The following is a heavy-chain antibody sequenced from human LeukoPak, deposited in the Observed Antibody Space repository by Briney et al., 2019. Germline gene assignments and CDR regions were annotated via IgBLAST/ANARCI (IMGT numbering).Heavy chain of an antibody. CDR1: GFTFSSYV. Sequence: GGSLRLSCAASGFTFSSYVMSWVRQAPGKGLEWVSIISDSGGSTYCADSVKGRFTISRDNAENTLYLQINSLRAEDTAVYYCAKDRGKDFWSGYYDYWGQGTLVTVSS. J-gene: IGHJ4*02. CDR3: AKDRGKDFWSGYYDY. V-gene: IGHV3-23*01. CDR2: ISDSGGST. D-gene: IGHD3-3*01.